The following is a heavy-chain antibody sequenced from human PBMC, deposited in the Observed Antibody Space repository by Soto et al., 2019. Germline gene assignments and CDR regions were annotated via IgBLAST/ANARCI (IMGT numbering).Heavy chain of an antibody. Sequence: QGQLVQSGAEVKKPGASVKVSCKASGYTFTSFGISWVRQAPGQGLEWMGWISAYNDNTNYAQKVQGRVTMTTDTSTSTAYMELRSLRSDDTAVYYCTRDSGNLGNWAYFFDYWGQGTLVTVSS. CDR3: TRDSGNLGNWAYFFDY. V-gene: IGHV1-18*01. CDR2: ISAYNDNT. D-gene: IGHD7-27*01. CDR1: GYTFTSFG. J-gene: IGHJ4*02.